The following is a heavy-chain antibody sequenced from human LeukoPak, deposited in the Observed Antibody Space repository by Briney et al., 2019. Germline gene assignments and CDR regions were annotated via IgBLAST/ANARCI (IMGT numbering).Heavy chain of an antibody. CDR2: IDSSSSDK. CDR3: ASLVVITTRGDHDAFDI. V-gene: IGHV3-21*04. D-gene: IGHD3-22*01. Sequence: GGSLRLSCGASGFTFSTYSMNWIRQTPGKGLEWVSYIDSSSSDKYYADSVKGRFTISRDNAKNSLYLQMNSLRAEDTALYYCASLVVITTRGDHDAFDIWGQGTMVTVSS. J-gene: IGHJ3*02. CDR1: GFTFSTYS.